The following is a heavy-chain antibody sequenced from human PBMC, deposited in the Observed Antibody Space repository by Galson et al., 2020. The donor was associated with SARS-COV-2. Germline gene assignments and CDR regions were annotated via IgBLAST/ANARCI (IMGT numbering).Heavy chain of an antibody. V-gene: IGHV4-34*01. Sequence: SETLSLSCAAYGWSFSGYYWSWIRQSPGRGLEWIGDITHNGITTYNPYLKSRVIMALDTWRNQFSMKLSSVTAADTAVYYCARGRLYSSFDYPSRFWSAPWGQETLVTVSS. J-gene: IGHJ5*02. CDR3: ARGRLYSSFDYPSRFWSAP. D-gene: IGHD6-6*01. CDR1: GWSFSGYY. CDR2: ITHNGIT.